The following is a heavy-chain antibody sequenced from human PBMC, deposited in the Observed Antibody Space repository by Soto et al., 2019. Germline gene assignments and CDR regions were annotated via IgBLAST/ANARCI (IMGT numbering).Heavy chain of an antibody. CDR3: ARDPLYSSGFDY. Sequence: QVQLQESGPGLVKPSETLSLTCTVSGGSVSSGSYYWSWIRQPPGKGLQWIGYIYYSGSTNYNPSLKSRVTISVDTSKNQFSLKLSSVTAADTAVYYCARDPLYSSGFDYWGQGTLVTVSS. J-gene: IGHJ4*02. D-gene: IGHD6-19*01. CDR1: GGSVSSGSYY. CDR2: IYYSGST. V-gene: IGHV4-61*01.